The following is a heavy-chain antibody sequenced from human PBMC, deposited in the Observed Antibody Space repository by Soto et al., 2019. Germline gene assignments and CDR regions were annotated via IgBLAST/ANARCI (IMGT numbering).Heavy chain of an antibody. CDR1: GYXFSSYG. D-gene: IGHD3-22*01. CDR2: ISPYNDDT. CDR3: ARGGYYDSSGARNYHYYGMDV. V-gene: IGHV1-18*01. J-gene: IGHJ6*02. Sequence: ASVKVSCKASGYXFSSYGITWVRQAPGQGLEWLGWISPYNDDTKYAQRLQGRVTMTTDTSTRTAYMDIRGLRSDDTAIYYCARGGYYDSSGARNYHYYGMDVWGQGTTVTFSS.